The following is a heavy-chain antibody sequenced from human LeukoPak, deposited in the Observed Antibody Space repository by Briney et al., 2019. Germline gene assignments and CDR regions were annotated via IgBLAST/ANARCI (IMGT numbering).Heavy chain of an antibody. CDR1: GYAFNYYG. Sequence: VASVKVSCKASGYAFNYYGINWVRQAPGQGLEWMGWISADNGNTHYAQKFQGRVTMTTDTSTSTAHMEVRSLRSDDTAVYYCARGLDDILTGLGNYWGQGTLVTVSS. V-gene: IGHV1-18*01. D-gene: IGHD3-9*01. J-gene: IGHJ4*02. CDR2: ISADNGNT. CDR3: ARGLDDILTGLGNY.